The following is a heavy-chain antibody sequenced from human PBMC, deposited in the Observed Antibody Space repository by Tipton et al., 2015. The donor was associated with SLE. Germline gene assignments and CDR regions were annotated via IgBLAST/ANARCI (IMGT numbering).Heavy chain of an antibody. CDR2: IYTSGST. CDR1: GGSISSGSYY. D-gene: IGHD3-3*01. V-gene: IGHV4-61*02. Sequence: LRLSCTVSGGSISSGSYYWSWIRQPAGKGLEWIGRIYTSGSTNYNPSLKSRVTISVDTSKNQFSLKLSSMTAADTAVYYCARGNGFGVVIIPHAFDIWGQGTMVTVSS. CDR3: ARGNGFGVVIIPHAFDI. J-gene: IGHJ3*02.